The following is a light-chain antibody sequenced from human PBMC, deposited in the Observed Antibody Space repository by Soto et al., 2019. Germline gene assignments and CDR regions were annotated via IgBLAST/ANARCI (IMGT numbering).Light chain of an antibody. CDR1: QSVSSY. J-gene: IGKJ5*01. CDR2: DVS. CDR3: QQRSNWPPIT. V-gene: IGKV3-11*01. Sequence: ERVMTQSPATLSVSPGERATLSCRASQSVSSYLAWYQQKPGQAPRLLIYDVSNRAAGVPARFSGSGSGTDFTLIISSVEPEDFAVYYCQQRSNWPPITFGQGTRL.